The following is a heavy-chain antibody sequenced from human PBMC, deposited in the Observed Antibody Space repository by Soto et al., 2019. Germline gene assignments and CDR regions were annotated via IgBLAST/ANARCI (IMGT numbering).Heavy chain of an antibody. CDR1: GYSFTSYW. CDR3: ARLVGSSSDYFSTGMDV. V-gene: IGHV5-10-1*03. CDR2: IDPSDSYI. J-gene: IGHJ6*02. Sequence: VQSGAEVLKHGESLKISCKGSGYSFTSYWINWVRQMPGKSLEWMGRIDPSDSYINYSPSFQGHVTISADKSISTASLQWSSLKASDTAMYYCARLVGSSSDYFSTGMDVWGQGTTVTVSS. D-gene: IGHD2-15*01.